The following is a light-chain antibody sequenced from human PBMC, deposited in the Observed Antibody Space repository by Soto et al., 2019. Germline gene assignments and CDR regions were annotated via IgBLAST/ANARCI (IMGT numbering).Light chain of an antibody. Sequence: NFMLTQPHSVSASPGKTVTISCTGSSGSIASNYVQWYQQRPGSAPTTVIYEDNQRPSGVPDRFSGSIDSSSNSASLTISGLKTEDEADYYCQSYDSSSSLVFGGGTKVTVL. CDR2: EDN. CDR3: QSYDSSSSLV. J-gene: IGLJ3*02. CDR1: SGSIASNY. V-gene: IGLV6-57*02.